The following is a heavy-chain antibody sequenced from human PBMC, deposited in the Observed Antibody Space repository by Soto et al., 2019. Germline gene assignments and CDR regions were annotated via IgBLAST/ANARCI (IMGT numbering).Heavy chain of an antibody. V-gene: IGHV4-34*01. CDR1: GGSFSGYD. CDR2: INHSGST. D-gene: IGHD1-26*01. CDR3: AGHDGHSGSRIGY. J-gene: IGHJ4*02. Sequence: PETLSLTCAVYGGSFSGYDWTWTRQPPGTGLEWIGEINHSGSTNYNPSLKSRVTISVDTSKNQFSLKLSSVTAADTAVYYCAGHDGHSGSRIGYWGQGTLVTVS.